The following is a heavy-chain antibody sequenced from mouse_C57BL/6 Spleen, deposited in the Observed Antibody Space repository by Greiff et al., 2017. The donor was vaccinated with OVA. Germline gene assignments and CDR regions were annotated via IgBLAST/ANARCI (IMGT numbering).Heavy chain of an antibody. D-gene: IGHD2-4*01. CDR2: IYPRSGNT. CDR1: GYTFTSYG. Sequence: VQLQQSGAELARPGASVKLSCKASGYTFTSYGLSWVKQRTGQGLEWSGEIYPRSGNTYYNEKFKGKATLTADKSSSTAYMELRSLTSEDSAVYFCASSYDYEDYAMDYWGQGTSVTVAS. J-gene: IGHJ4*01. CDR3: ASSYDYEDYAMDY. V-gene: IGHV1-81*01.